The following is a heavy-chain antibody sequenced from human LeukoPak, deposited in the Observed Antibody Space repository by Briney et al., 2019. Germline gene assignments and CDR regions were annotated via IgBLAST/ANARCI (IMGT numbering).Heavy chain of an antibody. D-gene: IGHD3-3*01. CDR1: GFTFSSYA. CDR3: AKEGATYYDFWRGTDY. CDR2: ISGSDGRT. J-gene: IGHJ4*02. Sequence: GGSLRLSCAASGFTFSSYAMNWVRQAPGKGLEWVSVISGSDGRTYYADSVKGRFTSSRDNSKNTMYLQMNSLRAEDMAVYYCAKEGATYYDFWRGTDYWGQGTLVTVSS. V-gene: IGHV3-23*01.